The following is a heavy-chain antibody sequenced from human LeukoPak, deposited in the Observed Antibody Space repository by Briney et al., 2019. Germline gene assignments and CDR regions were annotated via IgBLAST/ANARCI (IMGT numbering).Heavy chain of an antibody. J-gene: IGHJ6*02. CDR1: GGSLRSYA. CDR3: ARGVVVVAALVQYYYYVMDV. D-gene: IGHD2-15*01. V-gene: IGHV1-69*13. Sequence: AVKDSCKASGGSLRSYAISWVRQAPGQGLEWMGEIIPMFGKTNYAQKFQGRVTVTADESTRTAYMELSSLRSEDTAVYYCARGVVVVAALVQYYYYVMDVWGQGTTVTVSS. CDR2: IIPMFGKT.